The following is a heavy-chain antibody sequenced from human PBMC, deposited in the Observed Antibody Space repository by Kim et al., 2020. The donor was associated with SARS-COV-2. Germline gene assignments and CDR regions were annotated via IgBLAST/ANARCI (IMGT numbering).Heavy chain of an antibody. CDR3: ARDLVDTAMIYGMDV. D-gene: IGHD5-18*01. J-gene: IGHJ6*02. CDR1: GGSISCGNYY. CDR2: IYTSGSS. Sequence: SETLSLTCTVSGGSISCGNYYWSWIRQPAGKGLEWIGRIYTSGSSNYNPSLKSRVSISGDTSKNQFSLKLSSVTAADTAVYYCARDLVDTAMIYGMDVWGQGTTVTVSS. V-gene: IGHV4-61*02.